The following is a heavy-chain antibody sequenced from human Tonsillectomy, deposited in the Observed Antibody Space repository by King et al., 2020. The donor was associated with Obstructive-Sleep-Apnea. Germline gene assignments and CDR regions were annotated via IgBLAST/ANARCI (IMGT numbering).Heavy chain of an antibody. D-gene: IGHD6-19*01. J-gene: IGHJ4*02. CDR1: GFTFSSYG. CDR2: IWYDGSNK. V-gene: IGHV3-33*01. CDR3: ARVGRVAGTMRNYFDY. Sequence: VQLVESGGGVVQPGRSLRLSCAASGFTFSSYGMHWVRQAPGKGLEWVAVIWYDGSNKYYADSVKGLFTISRDNSKNTLYLQMNSLRAEDTAVYSCARVGRVAGTMRNYFDYWGQGTLVTVSS.